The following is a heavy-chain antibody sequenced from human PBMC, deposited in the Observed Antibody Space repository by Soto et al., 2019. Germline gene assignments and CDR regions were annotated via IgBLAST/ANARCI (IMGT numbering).Heavy chain of an antibody. Sequence: ASVKVSCKASGYTFTSYYMHWVRQAPGQGLEWMGIINPSGGSTSYAQKFQGRVTMTRDTSTSTVYMELSSLRSEDTAVYYCARVGSTEDYYYGMDVWGQGTTVTVSS. CDR2: INPSGGST. CDR3: ARVGSTEDYYYGMDV. V-gene: IGHV1-46*01. CDR1: GYTFTSYY. D-gene: IGHD2-2*01. J-gene: IGHJ6*02.